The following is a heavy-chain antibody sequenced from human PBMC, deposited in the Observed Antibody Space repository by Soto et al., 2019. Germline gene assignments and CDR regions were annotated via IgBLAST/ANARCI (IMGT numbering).Heavy chain of an antibody. CDR2: ISSSGAST. CDR3: VKSASGYYRWDY. V-gene: IGHV3-23*01. Sequence: GGSLRLSCAASGFTFSSYAMSWVRQAPGKGLEWVSAISSSGASTYYADSVKGRFTISRNNSKHTLYLQMNSLRAEDTALYYCVKSASGYYRWDYWGQGTLVTVSS. CDR1: GFTFSSYA. D-gene: IGHD5-12*01. J-gene: IGHJ4*02.